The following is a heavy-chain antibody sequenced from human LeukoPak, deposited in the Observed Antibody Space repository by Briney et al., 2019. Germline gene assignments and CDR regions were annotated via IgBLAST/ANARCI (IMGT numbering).Heavy chain of an antibody. CDR3: ARDRPSNILTGYYKGNPDY. CDR1: GFTFSSYS. D-gene: IGHD3-9*01. Sequence: GGSLRLSCAASGFTFSSYSMNWVRQAPGKGLEWVSSISSSSSYIYYADSVKGRFTISRDNAKNSLYLQMNSLRAEDTAVYYCARDRPSNILTGYYKGNPDYWGQGTLVTVSS. J-gene: IGHJ4*02. CDR2: ISSSSSYI. V-gene: IGHV3-21*01.